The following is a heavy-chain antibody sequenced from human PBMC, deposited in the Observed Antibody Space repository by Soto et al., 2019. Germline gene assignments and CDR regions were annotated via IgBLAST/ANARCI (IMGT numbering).Heavy chain of an antibody. Sequence: SETLSLTCTVSGGSISSSSYYWGWIRQPPGKGLEWIGSIYYSGSTYYNPSLKSRVTISVDTSKNQFSLKLSSVTAADTAVYYCARYNWNDAYYYYGMDVWGQGTTVT. CDR2: IYYSGST. V-gene: IGHV4-39*07. CDR1: GGSISSSSYY. D-gene: IGHD1-20*01. J-gene: IGHJ6*02. CDR3: ARYNWNDAYYYYGMDV.